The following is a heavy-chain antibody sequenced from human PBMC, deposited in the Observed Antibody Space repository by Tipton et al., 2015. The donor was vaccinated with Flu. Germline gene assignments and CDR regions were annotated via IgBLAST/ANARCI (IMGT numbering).Heavy chain of an antibody. V-gene: IGHV4-34*01. J-gene: IGHJ4*02. CDR3: ARAFGHSSSTIEY. CDR2: MKDSGTA. D-gene: IGHD6-13*01. Sequence: TLSLTCTVSGGSISSYYWNWIRQPPGKGLEWIGEMKDSGTANYNPSLKSRVTTSVDTSKNQFSLKLSSVTAADTAVYYCARAFGHSSSTIEYWGQGRRVTVSS. CDR1: GGSISSYY.